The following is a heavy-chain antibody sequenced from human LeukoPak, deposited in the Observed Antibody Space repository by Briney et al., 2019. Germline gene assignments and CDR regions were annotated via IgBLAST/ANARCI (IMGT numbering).Heavy chain of an antibody. CDR1: GFSFSSYW. Sequence: PGGSLRLSCAGSGFSFSSYWMTWVRQCPGKGPEWVANIKQDESERYTVDSVKGRFTISRDNAKNSVYLQMNSLRAEDTALYYCARLSAYYYGSYFYYYMDVWGKGTTVTVSS. CDR2: IKQDESER. V-gene: IGHV3-7*01. D-gene: IGHD3-10*01. J-gene: IGHJ6*03. CDR3: ARLSAYYYGSYFYYYMDV.